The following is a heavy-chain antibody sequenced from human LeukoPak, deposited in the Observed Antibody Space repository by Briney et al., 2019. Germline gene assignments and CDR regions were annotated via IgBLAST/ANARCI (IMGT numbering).Heavy chain of an antibody. J-gene: IGHJ4*02. V-gene: IGHV4-39*07. D-gene: IGHD2-15*01. CDR1: GGSISSSSYY. Sequence: PSETLSLTCTVSGGSISSSSYYWDWIRQPPGKGLEWIGSIYYSGSTNYNPSLKSRVTISVDTSKNQFSLKLSSVTAADTAVYYCARVPPPYCSGGSCYSDYWGQGTLVTVSS. CDR2: IYYSGST. CDR3: ARVPPPYCSGGSCYSDY.